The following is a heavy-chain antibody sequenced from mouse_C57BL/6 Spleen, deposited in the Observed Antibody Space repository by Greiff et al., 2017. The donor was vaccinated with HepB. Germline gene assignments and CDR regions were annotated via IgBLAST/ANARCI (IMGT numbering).Heavy chain of an antibody. D-gene: IGHD2-5*01. V-gene: IGHV5-17*01. J-gene: IGHJ2*01. Sequence: EVQVVESGGGLVKPGGSLKLSCAASGFTFSDYGMHWVRQAPEKGLEWVAYISSGSSTIYYADTVKGRFTISRDNAKNTLFLQMTSLRSEDTAMYYCARSYSNPFDYWGQGTTLTVSS. CDR2: ISSGSSTI. CDR3: ARSYSNPFDY. CDR1: GFTFSDYG.